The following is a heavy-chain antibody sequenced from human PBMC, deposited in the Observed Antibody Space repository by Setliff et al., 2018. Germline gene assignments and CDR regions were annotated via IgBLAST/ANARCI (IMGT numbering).Heavy chain of an antibody. D-gene: IGHD6-25*01. CDR2: IDWDDDK. J-gene: IGHJ6*03. V-gene: IGHV2-70*11. Sequence: TLSLTCAVYGGSFSGYYWSWIRQPPGKALEWLARIDWDDDKYYSTSLKTRLTISKETSKNQVVLTMTNMDPVDTATYYCARIAASSYYYYYMDVWGKGTTVTVSS. CDR1: GGSFSGYY. CDR3: ARIAASSYYYYYMDV.